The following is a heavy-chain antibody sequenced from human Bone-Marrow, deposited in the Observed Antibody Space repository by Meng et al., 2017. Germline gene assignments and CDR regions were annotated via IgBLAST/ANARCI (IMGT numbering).Heavy chain of an antibody. CDR1: GFTFSSYK. V-gene: IGHV3-48*03. CDR2: TSSSGSAT. Sequence: GGSLRLSCAASGFTFSSYKINWVRQAPGKGLEWVSDTSSSGSATYYAGSVKGRFTISRDNAKNSLYLQMNSLRAEDTAVYYCARVPKYYDILTGFDYYYGMDVWGQGTTVTVSS. CDR3: ARVPKYYDILTGFDYYYGMDV. J-gene: IGHJ6*02. D-gene: IGHD3-9*01.